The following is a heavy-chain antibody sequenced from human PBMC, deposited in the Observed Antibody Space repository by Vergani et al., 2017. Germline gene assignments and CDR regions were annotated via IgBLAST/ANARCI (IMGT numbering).Heavy chain of an antibody. Sequence: EVQLVESGGGLIQPGGSLRLSCAASGFTVSSNYMSWVRQAPGKGLEWVSVIYSGGSTYYADSVKGRFTISRDNSKNTLYLQMNSLRAEDTAVYYCASHSYSGSTTKKGDYYDYRDVWGKGP. J-gene: IGHJ6*03. V-gene: IGHV3-53*01. CDR3: ASHSYSGSTTKKGDYYDYRDV. CDR1: GFTVSSNY. CDR2: IYSGGST. D-gene: IGHD1-26*01.